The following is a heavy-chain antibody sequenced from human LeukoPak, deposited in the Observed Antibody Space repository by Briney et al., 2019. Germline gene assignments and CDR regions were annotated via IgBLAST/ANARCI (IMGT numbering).Heavy chain of an antibody. Sequence: GGSLRLSCAASGFTVSTIHVSWVRQAPGKGLEWVSIIYTGGSAQYAESVKGRFTISRDSSRNTVYLQMNSLRAEDTAVYYCVSGTIFGVTITDCWGQGTLVTVSS. CDR2: IYTGGSA. CDR1: GFTVSTIH. D-gene: IGHD3-3*01. CDR3: VSGTIFGVTITDC. J-gene: IGHJ4*02. V-gene: IGHV3-53*01.